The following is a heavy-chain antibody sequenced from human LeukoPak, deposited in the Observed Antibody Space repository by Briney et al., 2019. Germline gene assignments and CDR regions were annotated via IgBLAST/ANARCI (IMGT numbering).Heavy chain of an antibody. J-gene: IGHJ6*03. V-gene: IGHV3-7*01. D-gene: IGHD2-15*01. CDR1: GFTFSSYW. Sequence: GGSLRLSCAASGFTFSSYWMSWVRQAPGKGLEWVANIKQDGSEKYYVDSVKGRFTISRDNAKNSLYLQMNSLRAEDTAVYYCAKCSQGYYYYYYMDVWGKGTTVTISS. CDR2: IKQDGSEK. CDR3: AKCSQGYYYYYYMDV.